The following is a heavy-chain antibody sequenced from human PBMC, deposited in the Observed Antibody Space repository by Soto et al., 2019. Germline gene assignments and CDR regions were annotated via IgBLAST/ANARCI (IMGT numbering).Heavy chain of an antibody. V-gene: IGHV1-8*01. Sequence: ASVKVSCKASGYAFTTYDINWVRQATGQGLEWMGWMNPNSANTGYAQKFQGRVTMTRNTAISTAYMELSSLRSEDTAVYYCARGLYCISNGCPRPYYNFGMDVWGQGTTVTVSS. J-gene: IGHJ6*02. CDR2: MNPNSANT. CDR1: GYAFTTYD. D-gene: IGHD2-2*01. CDR3: ARGLYCISNGCPRPYYNFGMDV.